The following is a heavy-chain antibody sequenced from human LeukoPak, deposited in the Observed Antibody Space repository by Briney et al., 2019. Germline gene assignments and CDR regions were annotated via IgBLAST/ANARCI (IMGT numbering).Heavy chain of an antibody. V-gene: IGHV1-2*02. CDR3: AREPTTASFYGSIEPLDY. J-gene: IGHJ4*02. Sequence: ASVKVSCKASGYTFTGYYMHWVRQAPGQGLEWMGWINPNSGGTNYAQKFQGRVTMTRDTSISTAYMELSRLRSDDTAVYYCAREPTTASFYGSIEPLDYWGQGTLVTVSS. CDR1: GYTFTGYY. CDR2: INPNSGGT. D-gene: IGHD2/OR15-2a*01.